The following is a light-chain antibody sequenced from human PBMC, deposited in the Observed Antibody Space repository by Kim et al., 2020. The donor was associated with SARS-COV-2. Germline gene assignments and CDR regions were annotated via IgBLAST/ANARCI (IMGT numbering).Light chain of an antibody. Sequence: QTVVTQEPSISVSHGGTGTPTCGLSSGSVSTIYYPSWYQQTPGQAPRTLIYSTHIRSSGVPDRFSGSILGNKAALTITGAQADYGSAYYCVLYMGSGIVVFGGG. V-gene: IGLV8-61*01. CDR2: STH. CDR1: SGSVSTIYY. J-gene: IGLJ2*01. CDR3: VLYMGSGIVV.